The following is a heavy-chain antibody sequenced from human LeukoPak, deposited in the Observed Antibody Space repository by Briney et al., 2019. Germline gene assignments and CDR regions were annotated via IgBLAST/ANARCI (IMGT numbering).Heavy chain of an antibody. D-gene: IGHD4-17*01. CDR2: INPKRGVT. J-gene: IGHJ3*01. CDR3: ARVRNYGDYGNAFDV. Sequence: ASVKVSCKASGYTFTDYYIHWMRQAPGQGLEWMGWINPKRGVTTYAQKFQGRVTMTRDTSITTAYMELTRLRSDDTTIYYCARVRNYGDYGNAFDVWGQGTKVTVSS. CDR1: GYTFTDYY. V-gene: IGHV1-2*02.